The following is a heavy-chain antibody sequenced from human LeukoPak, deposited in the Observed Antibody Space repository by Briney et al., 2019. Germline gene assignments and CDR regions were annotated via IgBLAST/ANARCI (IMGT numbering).Heavy chain of an antibody. D-gene: IGHD2-8*02. V-gene: IGHV4-34*01. CDR3: AGHHPRNTVDF. J-gene: IGHJ4*02. Sequence: PSETLSLTCAVYGGSFSGYYWSWIRQPPGKGLEWIGEINHGGSTNYNPSLKSRVTISVDTSKNQSSLKLSSVTAADTAVYYCAGHHPRNTVDFWGQGTLVTVSS. CDR1: GGSFSGYY. CDR2: INHGGST.